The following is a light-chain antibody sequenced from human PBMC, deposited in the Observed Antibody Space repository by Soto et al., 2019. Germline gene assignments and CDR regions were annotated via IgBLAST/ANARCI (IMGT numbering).Light chain of an antibody. Sequence: DIQMTQSPSTLSASIGDRVTITCRASESIRTWLAWYQHKPGKAPKFLIHDASNLQSGVPSRFSGSGSGTDFTLTISSLQPEDFATYYCQQSYSTPITFGQATRLEIK. V-gene: IGKV1-39*01. CDR2: DAS. CDR3: QQSYSTPIT. J-gene: IGKJ5*01. CDR1: ESIRTW.